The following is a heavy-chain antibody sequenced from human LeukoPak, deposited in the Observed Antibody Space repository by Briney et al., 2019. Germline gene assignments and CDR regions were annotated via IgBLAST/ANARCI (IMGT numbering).Heavy chain of an antibody. CDR2: ISYDGSNK. Sequence: PGGSLRLSCAASGFTFSSYAMHWVRQAPGKGLEWVAVISYDGSNKYYADSVKGRFTISRDNSKNTLYLQMNSLRAEDTAVYYCAGDSSGYSRFDYWGQGTLVTVSS. V-gene: IGHV3-30*07. J-gene: IGHJ4*02. CDR1: GFTFSSYA. D-gene: IGHD3-22*01. CDR3: AGDSSGYSRFDY.